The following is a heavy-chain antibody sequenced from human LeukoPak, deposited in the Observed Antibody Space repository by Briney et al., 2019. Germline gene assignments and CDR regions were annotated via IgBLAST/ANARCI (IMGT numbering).Heavy chain of an antibody. CDR3: ARGFGRYLPPGNDAFDI. J-gene: IGHJ3*02. D-gene: IGHD3-9*01. CDR2: IWYDGSNK. V-gene: IGHV3-33*01. CDR1: RFTFSTYG. Sequence: GGSLRLSCAASRFTFSTYGMHWVRQAPGKGLEWVAFIWYDGSNKYYADSVKGRFTISRDNSKNTLYLQMNSLRAEDTAVYYCARGFGRYLPPGNDAFDIWGPGTMVTVSS.